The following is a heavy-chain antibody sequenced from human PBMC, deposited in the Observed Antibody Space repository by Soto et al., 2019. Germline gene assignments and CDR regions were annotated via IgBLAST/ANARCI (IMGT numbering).Heavy chain of an antibody. V-gene: IGHV3-15*01. Sequence: VGSLRLSCAASGFTFSNARMSWVRQAPGKGLEWVGRIKSKADGGTTDYAAPVKGRFTISRDDSKNTLYLQMNSLKTEDTAVYYCTTDTGLRFLEWLSNFDYWGQGTLVTVSS. D-gene: IGHD3-3*01. CDR1: GFTFSNAR. CDR2: IKSKADGGTT. CDR3: TTDTGLRFLEWLSNFDY. J-gene: IGHJ4*02.